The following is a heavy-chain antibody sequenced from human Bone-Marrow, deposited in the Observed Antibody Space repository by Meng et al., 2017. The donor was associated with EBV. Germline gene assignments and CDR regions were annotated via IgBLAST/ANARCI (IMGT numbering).Heavy chain of an antibody. Sequence: QFWLFHSGDEVRKVRGSVKVSCKASGYTFPSYVISWVRQAPGQGLEWIGWISVYNVNTNYARKLKSRVTMTTDTSTSTAYMELRSMRSDDTAVYYCARDYYYDSSGRDFDYWGQGTLVTVSS. D-gene: IGHD3-22*01. CDR3: ARDYYYDSSGRDFDY. CDR2: ISVYNVNT. V-gene: IGHV1-18*01. J-gene: IGHJ4*02. CDR1: GYTFPSYV.